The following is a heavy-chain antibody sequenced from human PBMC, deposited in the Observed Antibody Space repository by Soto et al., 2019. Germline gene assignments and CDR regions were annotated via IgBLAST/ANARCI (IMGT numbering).Heavy chain of an antibody. CDR2: IDYSGST. Sequence: QLQLQESGPGLVNPSETLSLTCTVSGGSISRSSYHWGWIRQPPGKGLEWIGSIDYSGSTNYNPSLKSRATIAVDTSKNQFSLKLNSVTAADTAVYYCARRGHYDYVWGSYRSRYFDLWGRGTLVTVSS. CDR1: GGSISRSSYH. V-gene: IGHV4-39*01. D-gene: IGHD3-16*02. J-gene: IGHJ2*01. CDR3: ARRGHYDYVWGSYRSRYFDL.